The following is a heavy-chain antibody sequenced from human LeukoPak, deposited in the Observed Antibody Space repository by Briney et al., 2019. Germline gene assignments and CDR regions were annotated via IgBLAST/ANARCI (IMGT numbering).Heavy chain of an antibody. V-gene: IGHV1-69*05. CDR1: GGTFICYA. D-gene: IGHD1-26*01. CDR2: IIPIFGTA. CDR3: ARDCGLGATQKPLRDCL. Sequence: SVKVSCKAAGGTFICYAISWVRQAPGQGLEWMGGIIPIFGTANNAQKFQGRVTITTDNSTSTAYMELSSLRSEDTAVYYCARDCGLGATQKPLRDCLWGQGTLVTVSS. J-gene: IGHJ4*02.